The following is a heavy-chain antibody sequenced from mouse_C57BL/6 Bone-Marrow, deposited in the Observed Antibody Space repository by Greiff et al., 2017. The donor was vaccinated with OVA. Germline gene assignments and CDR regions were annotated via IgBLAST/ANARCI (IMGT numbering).Heavy chain of an antibody. D-gene: IGHD1-1*01. J-gene: IGHJ1*03. CDR1: GYTFTSYG. CDR2: IYPRSGNT. V-gene: IGHV1-81*01. Sequence: QVQLKQSGAELARPGASVKLSCKASGYTFTSYGISWVKQRTGQGLEWIGEIYPRSGNTYYNEKFKGKATLTADKSSSTAYMELRSLTSEDSAVYFCATSISGGYFDVWGTGTTVTVSS. CDR3: ATSISGGYFDV.